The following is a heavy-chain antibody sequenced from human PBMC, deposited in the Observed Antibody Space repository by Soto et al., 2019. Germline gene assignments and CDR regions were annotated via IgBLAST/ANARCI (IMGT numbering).Heavy chain of an antibody. V-gene: IGHV4-61*01. Sequence: SETLSLTCTVSGGSVNSDNLYWSWIRQPPGRGLEWIGYIYYTGSTSYNPSLKSRVTISIDTSRNQFSLKLSSVTAADTAVYYCAREFSNSPEAFDSWGQGSLVTVSS. CDR2: IYYTGST. CDR3: AREFSNSPEAFDS. J-gene: IGHJ4*02. D-gene: IGHD6-6*01. CDR1: GGSVNSDNLY.